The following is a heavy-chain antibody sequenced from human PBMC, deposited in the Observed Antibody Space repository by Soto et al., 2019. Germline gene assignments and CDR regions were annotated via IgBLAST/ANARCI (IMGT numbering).Heavy chain of an antibody. J-gene: IGHJ6*02. CDR2: ISYTGST. Sequence: SETLSLTCTVSGDSIRSYYWSWIRQPPGKGLEWIGYISYTGSTHYNPFLKSRVTISADTSKNQFSLKLSSATTADTALYYCAREGVAAPYYYYGMDVWGQGSTVTVPS. CDR1: GDSIRSYY. V-gene: IGHV4-59*01. CDR3: AREGVAAPYYYYGMDV. D-gene: IGHD2-15*01.